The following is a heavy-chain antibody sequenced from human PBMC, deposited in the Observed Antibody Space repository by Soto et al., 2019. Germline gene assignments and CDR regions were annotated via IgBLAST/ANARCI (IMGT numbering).Heavy chain of an antibody. J-gene: IGHJ4*02. V-gene: IGHV5-51*01. Sequence: EVQLVQSGAEVKKPGESLKISCKGSGYSFTSYWIGWVRQMPGKGLEWMGIIYPGDSDTRYSRAFQGKVTISADKYISNAYLQWSSMKASDTAMYYCARQGRYYYGSGSYNIDYWGQGTLVTVS. CDR3: ARQGRYYYGSGSYNIDY. CDR2: IYPGDSDT. D-gene: IGHD3-10*01. CDR1: GYSFTSYW.